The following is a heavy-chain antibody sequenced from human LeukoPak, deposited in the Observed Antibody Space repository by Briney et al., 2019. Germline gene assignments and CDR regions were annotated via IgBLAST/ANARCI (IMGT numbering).Heavy chain of an antibody. J-gene: IGHJ4*02. CDR3: ARDWNYSGYEN. CDR2: IYHSGST. V-gene: IGHV4-34*01. D-gene: IGHD5-12*01. CDR1: GGSFSGHY. Sequence: SGTLSLTCAVYGGSFSGHYWSWIRQPPGKGLEWIGEIYHSGSTNYNPSLKSRVTISVDKSKNQFSLKLSSVTAADTAVYYCARDWNYSGYENWGQGTLVTVSS.